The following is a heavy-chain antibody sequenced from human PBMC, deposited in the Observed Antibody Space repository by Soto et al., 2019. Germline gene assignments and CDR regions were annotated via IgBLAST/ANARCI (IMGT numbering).Heavy chain of an antibody. Sequence: GGSLRLSCAASGFTFSSYAMTWVRQAPGKGLEWVSSIFVGGGTTYYADSVKGRFTISRDDSESTLFLQLNSLRAEDTAVYYCAVAVAGPTAIGYWGQGTLVTVSS. V-gene: IGHV3-23*01. J-gene: IGHJ4*02. D-gene: IGHD6-19*01. CDR1: GFTFSSYA. CDR2: IFVGGGTT. CDR3: AVAVAGPTAIGY.